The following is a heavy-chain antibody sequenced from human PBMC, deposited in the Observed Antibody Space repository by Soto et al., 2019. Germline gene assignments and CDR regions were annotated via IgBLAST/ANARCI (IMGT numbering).Heavy chain of an antibody. J-gene: IGHJ6*02. CDR3: ARVNVNDFWSGYSHLYYYGMDV. CDR2: INDSGST. Sequence: SETLSLTCSVSGGAINSDYYYWGWVRQPPGKGLEWIGEINDSGSTNYNPSLKSRVTISVDTSKNQFSLKLSSVTAADTAVYYCARVNVNDFWSGYSHLYYYGMDVWGQGTTVTVSS. CDR1: GGAINSDYYY. D-gene: IGHD3-3*01. V-gene: IGHV4-39*07.